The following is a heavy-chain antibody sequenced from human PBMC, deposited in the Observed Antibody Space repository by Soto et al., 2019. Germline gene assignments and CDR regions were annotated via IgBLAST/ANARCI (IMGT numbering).Heavy chain of an antibody. Sequence: QVQLVQSGAEVKKPGSSVKVSCKASGGTFSSYAISWVRQAPGQGLEWMGGIITIFGTANEAQKFQGRVTITADESTSTAYMELSSLRSEDTAVYYCARVEGSYYDSSGYYNYWGQGTLVTVSS. CDR2: IITIFGTA. D-gene: IGHD3-22*01. V-gene: IGHV1-69*01. CDR1: GGTFSSYA. J-gene: IGHJ4*02. CDR3: ARVEGSYYDSSGYYNY.